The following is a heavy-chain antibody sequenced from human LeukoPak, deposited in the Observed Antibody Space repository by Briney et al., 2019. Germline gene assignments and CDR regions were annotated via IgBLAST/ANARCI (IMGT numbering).Heavy chain of an antibody. J-gene: IGHJ6*03. CDR3: ARAIWYSSSWSYYYYYYMDV. V-gene: IGHV4-59*01. D-gene: IGHD6-13*01. CDR2: IYYSGST. CDR1: GGSISSYY. Sequence: SETLSLTCTVSGGSISSYYWSWIRQPPGKGLEWIGYIYYSGSTNYNPSLKSRVTISVDTSKNQFSLKLSSVTAADTAVYYCARAIWYSSSWSYYYYYYMDVWGKGTTVTISS.